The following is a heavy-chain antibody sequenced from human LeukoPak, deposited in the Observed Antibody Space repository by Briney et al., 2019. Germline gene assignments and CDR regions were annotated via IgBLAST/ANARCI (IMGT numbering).Heavy chain of an antibody. CDR1: GFTFSSFG. CDR3: VRGVGVSRFNYFDP. J-gene: IGHJ5*02. CDR2: IWYDASNK. V-gene: IGHV3-33*01. D-gene: IGHD6-13*01. Sequence: GGSLRLSCAASGFTFSSFGMHWVRQAPGKGLEWVAVIWYDASNKYYADSVKGRFTISRDNSKDTLFLQMNSLRDDDTAVYYCVRGVGVSRFNYFDPWGQGTLVIVSS.